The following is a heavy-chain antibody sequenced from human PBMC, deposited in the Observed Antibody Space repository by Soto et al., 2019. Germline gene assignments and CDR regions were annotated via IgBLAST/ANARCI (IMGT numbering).Heavy chain of an antibody. J-gene: IGHJ4*02. CDR1: GFTFSSYA. V-gene: IGHV3-30*04. Sequence: GGSLRLSCAASGFTFSSYAMHWVRQAPGKGLEWVAVISYDGSNKYYADSVKGRFTISRDNSKNTLYLQMNSLRAEDTAVYYCARDPDDIVTTGAFDYWGQGTLVTVSS. CDR3: ARDPDDIVTTGAFDY. CDR2: ISYDGSNK. D-gene: IGHD5-12*01.